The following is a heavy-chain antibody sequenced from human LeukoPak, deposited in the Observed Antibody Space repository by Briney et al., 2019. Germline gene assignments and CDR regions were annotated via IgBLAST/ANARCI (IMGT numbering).Heavy chain of an antibody. CDR2: ISGSGGST. Sequence: PGGSLRLSCAASGFTFSSYAMSWVRQAPGKGLEWVSAISGSGGSTYYADSVKGRVTISRDNSKNTLYLQMNSLRAEDTAVYYCAKEPRLHLFSIRSTSYFDYWGQGTLVTVSS. CDR1: GFTFSSYA. V-gene: IGHV3-23*01. J-gene: IGHJ4*02. CDR3: AKEPRLHLFSIRSTSYFDY.